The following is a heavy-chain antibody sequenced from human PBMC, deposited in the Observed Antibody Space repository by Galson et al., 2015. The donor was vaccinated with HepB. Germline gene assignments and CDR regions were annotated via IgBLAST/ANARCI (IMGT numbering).Heavy chain of an antibody. Sequence: SLRLSCAASGFTFRIYAMTWVRQAPGKGLEWVSTISADSTYYADSVRGRFTISRDNSKSTLSLHMSSLRDDDSAIYYCIRGHAANWYLLHYWGQGTLVTVSS. V-gene: IGHV3-23*01. CDR3: IRGHAANWYLLHY. CDR1: GFTFRIYA. CDR2: ISADST. D-gene: IGHD1-1*01. J-gene: IGHJ4*02.